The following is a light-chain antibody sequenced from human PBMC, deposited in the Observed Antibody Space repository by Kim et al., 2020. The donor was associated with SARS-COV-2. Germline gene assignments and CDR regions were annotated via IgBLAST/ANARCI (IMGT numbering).Light chain of an antibody. CDR1: RGDFGDYVS. V-gene: IGLV2-8*01. CDR2: EVT. Sequence: GPSLSISCTGTRGDFGDYVSVSWYQPHPGKAPKLIIYEVTKRPSGVPDRFSGSESGNTASLTVSGLQAEDEADFYCSSYAGNNIVVFGGGTQLTVL. CDR3: SSYAGNNIVV. J-gene: IGLJ2*01.